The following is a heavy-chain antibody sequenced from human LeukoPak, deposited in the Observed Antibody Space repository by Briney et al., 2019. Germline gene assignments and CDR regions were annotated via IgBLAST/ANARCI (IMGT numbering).Heavy chain of an antibody. CDR2: ISYDGSNK. D-gene: IGHD6-19*01. CDR3: AKGSSGWNEDY. V-gene: IGHV3-30*18. CDR1: GFTFSSYG. J-gene: IGHJ4*02. Sequence: GGSLRLSCAASGFTFSSYGMHWVRQAPGKGLEWVAVISYDGSNKYYADSVKGRFTISRDNSKNTLYLQMNSLRAEDTAVYYCAKGSSGWNEDYWGQGTLVTVSS.